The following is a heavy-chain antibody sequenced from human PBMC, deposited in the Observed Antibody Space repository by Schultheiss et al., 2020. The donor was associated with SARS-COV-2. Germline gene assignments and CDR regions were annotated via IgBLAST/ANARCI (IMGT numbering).Heavy chain of an antibody. CDR1: GDSVSSKSVA. CDR2: TYYRSKWYN. Sequence: SQTLSLTCAISGDSVSSKSVAWNWIRQSPSRGLEWLGKTYYRSKWYNDYAVSVKSRIIINPDTSKNQFSLQLSSVTPEDTAVYYCARGWGSGWYEDYFDYWGQGTLVTVSS. V-gene: IGHV6-1*01. J-gene: IGHJ4*02. CDR3: ARGWGSGWYEDYFDY. D-gene: IGHD6-19*01.